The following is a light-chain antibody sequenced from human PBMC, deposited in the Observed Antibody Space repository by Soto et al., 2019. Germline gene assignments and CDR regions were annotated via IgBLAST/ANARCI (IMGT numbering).Light chain of an antibody. J-gene: IGLJ1*01. Sequence: QSALTQPRSVSGSPGQSVTISCTGTNSDVGGYNSVSWYQQHPGKAPKLMIYDVTKRPSGVPDRFSGSKSGNTASLTISGLQAEDEADYYCCSYAGRYTYVFGTGTKVTVL. CDR3: CSYAGRYTYV. CDR2: DVT. V-gene: IGLV2-11*01. CDR1: NSDVGGYNS.